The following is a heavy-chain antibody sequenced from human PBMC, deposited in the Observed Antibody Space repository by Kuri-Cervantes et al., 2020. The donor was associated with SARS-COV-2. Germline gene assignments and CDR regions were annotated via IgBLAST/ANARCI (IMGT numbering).Heavy chain of an antibody. CDR1: ETTFPNYD. V-gene: IGHV1-8*01. D-gene: IGHD6-19*01. CDR2: VKTNSENT. J-gene: IGHJ4*02. CDR3: AGSNSGGWYPFQGYFDY. Sequence: ASVKVSCKAPETTFPNYDINWVRQATGQGLEWMGMVKTNSENTLYAQIFQGRVTMTRDTSTSTVYLELSSLRSEDTAVYYCAGSNSGGWYPFQGYFDYWGQGTLVTVSS.